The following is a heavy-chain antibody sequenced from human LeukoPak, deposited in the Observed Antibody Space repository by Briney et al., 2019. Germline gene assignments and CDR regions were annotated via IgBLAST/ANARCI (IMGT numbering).Heavy chain of an antibody. Sequence: SETLSHTCAVYGGSFSGYYWSWIRQPPGKGLEWIGSIYYSGSTYYNPSLKSRVTISVDTSKNQFSLKLSSVTAADTAVYYCARHAITMVQGEIDYWGQGTLVTVSS. V-gene: IGHV4-34*01. CDR1: GGSFSGYY. J-gene: IGHJ4*02. D-gene: IGHD3-10*01. CDR2: IYYSGST. CDR3: ARHAITMVQGEIDY.